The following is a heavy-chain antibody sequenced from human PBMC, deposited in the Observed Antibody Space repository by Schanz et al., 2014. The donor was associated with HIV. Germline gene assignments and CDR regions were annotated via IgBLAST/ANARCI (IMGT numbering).Heavy chain of an antibody. D-gene: IGHD5-12*01. J-gene: IGHJ4*02. Sequence: QVQLVQSGAEVKKPGASVKVSCKASGYIFTSNGIIWVRQAPGQGLEWMGWISAYNGKTNYARKVQGRVTMTTDTSTTTAYMELRSLRSDDTAVYYCARGAAEMATMTPWRYWGQGTLVTVSS. V-gene: IGHV1-18*01. CDR3: ARGAAEMATMTPWRY. CDR1: GYIFTSNG. CDR2: ISAYNGKT.